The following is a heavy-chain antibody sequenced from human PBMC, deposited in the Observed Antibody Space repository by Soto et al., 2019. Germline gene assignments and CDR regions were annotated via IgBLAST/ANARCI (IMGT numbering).Heavy chain of an antibody. Sequence: EVQLLESGGGLVQPGGSLRLSCAASGFTFSIYAMSWVRQAPGKGLEWVSALNAGGDDTYYADSVKGRFTISRDNSMNALYLQMNGLIIDDTAVYYCAHPRGYGVFDAYDIWGQGTMVTVSS. D-gene: IGHD4-17*01. V-gene: IGHV3-23*01. CDR1: GFTFSIYA. CDR2: LNAGGDDT. J-gene: IGHJ3*02. CDR3: AHPRGYGVFDAYDI.